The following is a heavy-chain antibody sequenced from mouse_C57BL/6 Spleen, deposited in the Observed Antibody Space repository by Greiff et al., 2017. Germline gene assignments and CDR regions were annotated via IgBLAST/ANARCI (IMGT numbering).Heavy chain of an antibody. V-gene: IGHV5-17*01. CDR1: GFTFSDYG. CDR3: ARHDYGSSPFAY. D-gene: IGHD1-1*01. Sequence: EVMLVESGGGLVKPGGSLKLSCAASGFTFSDYGMHWVRQAPEKGLEWVAYISSGSSTIYYADTVQGRFTISRDNAKNTLCLQMTSLRSEDTAMYYCARHDYGSSPFAYWGQGTLVTVSA. J-gene: IGHJ3*01. CDR2: ISSGSSTI.